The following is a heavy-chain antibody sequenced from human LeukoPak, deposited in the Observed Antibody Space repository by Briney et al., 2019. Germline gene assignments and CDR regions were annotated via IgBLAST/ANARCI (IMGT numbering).Heavy chain of an antibody. Sequence: SVKVSCKASGGTFSSYAISWVRQAPGQGLEWMGRIIPILGIANYAQKFQGRVTITADKSTSTAYMELSSLRSEDTAVYYCARGVVVVVAATPGWFDPWGQGTLATVSS. CDR3: ARGVVVVVAATPGWFDP. J-gene: IGHJ5*02. D-gene: IGHD2-15*01. V-gene: IGHV1-69*04. CDR1: GGTFSSYA. CDR2: IIPILGIA.